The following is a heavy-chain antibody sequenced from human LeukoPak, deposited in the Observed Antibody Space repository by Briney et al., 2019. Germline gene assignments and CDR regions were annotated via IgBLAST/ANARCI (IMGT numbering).Heavy chain of an antibody. CDR3: VPSANYYYFDY. D-gene: IGHD4/OR15-4a*01. CDR2: IIPILGIA. Sequence: SVKVSCKASGGTFISYAISWVRQALGQGLEWMGRIIPILGIANCAQKFQGRVTITADKSTSTAYMELSSLRSEDTAVYYCVPSANYYYFDYWGQGTLVTVSS. CDR1: GGTFISYA. V-gene: IGHV1-69*04. J-gene: IGHJ4*02.